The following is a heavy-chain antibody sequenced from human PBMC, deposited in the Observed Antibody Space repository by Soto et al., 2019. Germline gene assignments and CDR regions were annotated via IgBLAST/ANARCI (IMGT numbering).Heavy chain of an antibody. D-gene: IGHD6-19*01. CDR2: INHSGST. V-gene: IGHV4-34*01. CDR1: GGSFRGYY. J-gene: IGHJ5*02. CDR3: ARSTSGWYQNWFDP. Sequence: NPSETLSLTCAVYGGSFRGYYWSWIRQPPGKGLEWIGEINHSGSTNYNPSLKSRVTISVDTSKNQFSLKLSSVTAADTAVYYCARSTSGWYQNWFDPWGQGTLVTVSS.